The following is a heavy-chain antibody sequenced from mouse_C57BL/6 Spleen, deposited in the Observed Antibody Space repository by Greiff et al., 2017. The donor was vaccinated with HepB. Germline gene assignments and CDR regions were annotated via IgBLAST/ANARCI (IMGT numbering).Heavy chain of an antibody. CDR1: GFTFSDYG. D-gene: IGHD2-4*01. J-gene: IGHJ4*01. Sequence: EVQLQQSGGGLVKPGGSLKLSCAASGFTFSDYGMHWVRQAPEKGLEWVAYISSGSSTIYYADTVKGRFTISRDNAKNTLFLQMTSLRSEDTAMYYCARRGYDYDNYAMDYWGQGTSVTVSS. V-gene: IGHV5-17*01. CDR3: ARRGYDYDNYAMDY. CDR2: ISSGSSTI.